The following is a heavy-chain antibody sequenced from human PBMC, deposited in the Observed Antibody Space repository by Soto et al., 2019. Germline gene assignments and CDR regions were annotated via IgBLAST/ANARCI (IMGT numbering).Heavy chain of an antibody. CDR3: ARLLYYYHSNGGYFDY. CDR1: GFSLSTSGMC. V-gene: IGHV2-70*01. CDR2: IDWDDDK. J-gene: IGHJ4*02. D-gene: IGHD3-22*01. Sequence: SGPTLVNPTQTLTLTCTFSGFSLSTSGMCVSWIRQPPGKALEWLALIDWDDDKYYSTSLKTRLTISKDTSKNQVVLTMTNMDPVDTATYYCARLLYYYHSNGGYFDYWGQGTLVTVSS.